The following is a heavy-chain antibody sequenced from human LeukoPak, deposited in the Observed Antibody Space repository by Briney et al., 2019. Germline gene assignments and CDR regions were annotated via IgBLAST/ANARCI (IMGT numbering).Heavy chain of an antibody. V-gene: IGHV4-34*01. CDR3: AVSAAGLFDP. CDR1: GGSFSGYY. Sequence: KSSETLSLTCAVYGGSFSGYYWSWIRQPPGKGLEWIGEINHSGSTNHNPSLKSRVTISVDTSKNQFSLKLSSVTAADTAVYYCAVSAAGLFDPWGQGTLVTVSS. D-gene: IGHD6-13*01. J-gene: IGHJ5*02. CDR2: INHSGST.